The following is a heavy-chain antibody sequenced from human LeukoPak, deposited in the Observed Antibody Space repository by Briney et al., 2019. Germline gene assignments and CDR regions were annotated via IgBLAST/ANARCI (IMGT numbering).Heavy chain of an antibody. J-gene: IGHJ5*02. Sequence: GGSLRLSCAASGFTFYTHSMNWVRQAPGKGLEWVSYISDSSATIYYADSVKGRFTISRDNAKNSLYLQMNSLRDEDTAVYYCARDSLGAVGATRSWGQGTLVTVSS. V-gene: IGHV3-48*02. D-gene: IGHD1-26*01. CDR1: GFTFYTHS. CDR2: ISDSSATI. CDR3: ARDSLGAVGATRS.